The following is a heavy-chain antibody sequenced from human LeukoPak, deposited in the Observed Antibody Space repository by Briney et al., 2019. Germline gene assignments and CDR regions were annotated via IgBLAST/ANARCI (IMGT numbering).Heavy chain of an antibody. CDR1: GGSFSGYY. D-gene: IGHD2-2*01. CDR3: ARGARDIVVVPAAKPWFDP. Sequence: SETLSLTCAVYGGSFSGYYWSWLRQPPGKGLEWIGEITHSGSTNYNPSLKSRVTISVDTSKNQFSLKLSSVTAADTAVYYCARGARDIVVVPAAKPWFDPWGQGTLVTVSS. CDR2: ITHSGST. J-gene: IGHJ5*02. V-gene: IGHV4-34*01.